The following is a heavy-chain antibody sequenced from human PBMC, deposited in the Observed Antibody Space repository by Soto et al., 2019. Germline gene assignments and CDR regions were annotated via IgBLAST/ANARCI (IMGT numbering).Heavy chain of an antibody. V-gene: IGHV3-30*18. Sequence: QVQLGESGGGVVQPGRSLRLSCAASGFTVSSYGMHWVRQAPGKGLEWVAVISYDGSNKYYADSVKGRFTISRDNSKNTLYLQMNSLRAEDTAVYYCAKDRPSGSRPYYYGMDVWGQGTTVTVSS. J-gene: IGHJ6*02. CDR2: ISYDGSNK. CDR1: GFTVSSYG. D-gene: IGHD1-26*01. CDR3: AKDRPSGSRPYYYGMDV.